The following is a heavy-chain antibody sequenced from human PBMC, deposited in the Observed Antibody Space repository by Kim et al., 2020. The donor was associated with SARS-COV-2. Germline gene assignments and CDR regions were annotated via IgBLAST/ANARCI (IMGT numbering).Heavy chain of an antibody. D-gene: IGHD6-13*01. CDR3: ARDRYSSSSDV. CDR1: GFTVSSNY. J-gene: IGHJ6*02. V-gene: IGHV3-53*01. CDR2: IYSGGST. Sequence: GGSLRLSCAASGFTVSSNYMSWVRQAPGKGLEWVSVIYSGGSTYYADSVKGRFTISRDNSKNTLYLQMNSLRAEDTAVYYCARDRYSSSSDVWGQGTTVTVSS.